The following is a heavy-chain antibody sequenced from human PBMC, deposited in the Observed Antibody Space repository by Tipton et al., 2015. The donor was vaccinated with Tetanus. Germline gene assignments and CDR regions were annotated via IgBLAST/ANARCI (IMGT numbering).Heavy chain of an antibody. Sequence: QLVQSGAEVKKPGASVKVSCKASGYTFTSFGINWVRQAPGQGLEWMGWINTDKGSTNYAQNLQGRVIMTTDTSTLTAYMELRSLRSDDTAVYYCARRPKYYYDSSGSWFDLWGQGTLVTVSS. CDR3: ARRPKYYYDSSGSWFDL. CDR1: GYTFTSFG. D-gene: IGHD3-22*01. J-gene: IGHJ5*02. V-gene: IGHV1-18*01. CDR2: INTDKGST.